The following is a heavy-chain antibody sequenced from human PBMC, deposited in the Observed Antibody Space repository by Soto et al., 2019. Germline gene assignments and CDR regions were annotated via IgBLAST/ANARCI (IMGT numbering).Heavy chain of an antibody. CDR2: INHTGST. CDR1: GGSFSGYS. CDR3: TRHHPHHYDSSGYFDY. Sequence: SETLSLTCAVYGGSFSGYSWTWIRQPPGTGLEWIGEINHTGSTYYNPSLESRVTISVDTSKNQFSLHLTSVTAADTAVYYCTRHHPHHYDSSGYFDYWGQGTLVTVSS. V-gene: IGHV4-34*01. J-gene: IGHJ4*02. D-gene: IGHD3-22*01.